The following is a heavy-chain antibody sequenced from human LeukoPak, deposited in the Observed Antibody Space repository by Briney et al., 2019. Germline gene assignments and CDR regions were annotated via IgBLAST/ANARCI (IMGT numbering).Heavy chain of an antibody. Sequence: ASVKVSCKASGYTFTSYGISWVRQAPGQGLEWMGWISAYNGNTNYAQKLQGRVTMTTDTSTSTAYMELRSLRSDDTAVYYCARDLSVYSGYESAPGIIDYWGQGTLVTVSS. D-gene: IGHD5-12*01. J-gene: IGHJ4*02. CDR3: ARDLSVYSGYESAPGIIDY. CDR1: GYTFTSYG. V-gene: IGHV1-18*01. CDR2: ISAYNGNT.